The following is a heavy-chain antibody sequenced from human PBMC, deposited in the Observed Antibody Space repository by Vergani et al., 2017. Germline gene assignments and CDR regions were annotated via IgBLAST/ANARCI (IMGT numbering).Heavy chain of an antibody. J-gene: IGHJ3*02. CDR3: ARHDIGGDNWNHDTLDI. V-gene: IGHV5-10-1*01. CDR1: GYSFTSNL. CDR2: IDPSDSYT. D-gene: IGHD1-14*01. Sequence: EVQLVQSGAEVKTPGESLKISCKGSGYSFTSNLISWVRQMPGKGLEWMGRIDPSDSYTKYSPSFQGHVTISADKSITTAYLQWSSLEASDTAMSYCARHDIGGDNWNHDTLDIWGQGTMVTVSS.